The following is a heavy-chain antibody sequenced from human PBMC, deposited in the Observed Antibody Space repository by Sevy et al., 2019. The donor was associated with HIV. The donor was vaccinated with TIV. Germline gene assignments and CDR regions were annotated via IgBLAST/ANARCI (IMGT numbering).Heavy chain of an antibody. CDR3: ATTKDYYESSGDPFDY. D-gene: IGHD3-22*01. V-gene: IGHV1-24*01. CDR1: GYTLSQLS. CDR2: FDPEDDET. Sequence: ASVKVSCKVSGYTLSQLSMHWVRLAPGKGLEWMGSFDPEDDETIYAQKFQDRVTMTEDTSTNTAYMEVSSLRSEDTAVYYCATTKDYYESSGDPFDYWGQGTLVTVSS. J-gene: IGHJ4*02.